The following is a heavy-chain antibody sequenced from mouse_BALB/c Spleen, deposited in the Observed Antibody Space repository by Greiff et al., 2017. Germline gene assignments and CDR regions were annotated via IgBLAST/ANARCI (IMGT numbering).Heavy chain of an antibody. V-gene: IGHV1S34*01. Sequence: LVKPGASVKISCKASGYSFTGYYMHWVKQSHGKSLEWIGYISSYNGATSYNQKFKGKATFTVDTSSSTAYMQFNSLTSEDSAVYYCTNSCASSYDSWYFDVWGAGTTVTVSS. CDR3: TNSCASSYDSWYFDV. D-gene: IGHD1-1*01. CDR2: ISSYNGAT. J-gene: IGHJ1*01. CDR1: GYSFTGYY.